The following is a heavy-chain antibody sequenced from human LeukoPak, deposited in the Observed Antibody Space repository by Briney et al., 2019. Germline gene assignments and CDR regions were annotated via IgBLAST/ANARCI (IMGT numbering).Heavy chain of an antibody. Sequence: SETLSLTCTVSGGSISSYYWSWIRQPPGKELEWIGYIYTSGSTNYNPSLKSRVTISVDTSKNQFSLKLSSVTAADTAVYYCARLNEGAISNWGQGTLVTVSS. CDR1: GGSISSYY. V-gene: IGHV4-4*09. CDR3: ARLNEGAISN. J-gene: IGHJ4*02. CDR2: IYTSGST. D-gene: IGHD2/OR15-2a*01.